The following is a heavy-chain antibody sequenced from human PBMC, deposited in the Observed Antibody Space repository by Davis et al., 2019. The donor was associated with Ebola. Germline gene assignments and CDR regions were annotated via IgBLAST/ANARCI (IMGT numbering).Heavy chain of an antibody. V-gene: IGHV1-8*01. CDR2: MNPNSGNT. Sequence: ASVKVSCKASGYTFTSYDINWVRQATGQGLEWMGWMNPNSGNTGYAQKLQGRVTMTTDTSTSTAYMELSSLRSEDTAVYYCARESGWSWGYNWFDPWGQGTLVTVSS. CDR1: GYTFTSYD. D-gene: IGHD6-19*01. CDR3: ARESGWSWGYNWFDP. J-gene: IGHJ5*02.